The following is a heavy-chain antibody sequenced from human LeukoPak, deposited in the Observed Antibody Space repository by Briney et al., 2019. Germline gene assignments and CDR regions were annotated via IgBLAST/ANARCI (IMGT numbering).Heavy chain of an antibody. CDR3: GKDLYTTLTPGGLFDY. V-gene: IGHV3-9*03. J-gene: IGHJ4*02. CDR1: GFTFDDYA. D-gene: IGHD4-11*01. Sequence: PGRSLRLSCAASGFTFDDYAMHWVRQAPGKGLEWVAGISWNSGSIGYADSVKGRFTISRDNAKNSLYLQMNSLRAEDMALYYCGKDLYTTLTPGGLFDYWGQGTLVTVSS. CDR2: ISWNSGSI.